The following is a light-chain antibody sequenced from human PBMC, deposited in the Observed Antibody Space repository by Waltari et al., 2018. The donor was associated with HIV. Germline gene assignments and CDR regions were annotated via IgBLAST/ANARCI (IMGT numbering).Light chain of an antibody. CDR3: CSYAGTYSFVI. J-gene: IGLJ2*01. V-gene: IGLV2-11*01. CDR1: SSDVGGYNY. Sequence: QSALTQPRSVSGSPGQSVTIPCNGTSSDVGGYNYVSWYQHHPGKAPKLMIYDVSRRPSGVPDRFSASKSDNTASLTISGLQAEDEADYYCCSYAGTYSFVIFGGGTELTVL. CDR2: DVS.